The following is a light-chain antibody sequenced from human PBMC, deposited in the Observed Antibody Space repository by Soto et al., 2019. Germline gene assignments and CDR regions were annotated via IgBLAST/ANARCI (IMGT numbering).Light chain of an antibody. CDR1: SSDVGSYNL. Sequence: QSALTQPASVSGSPGQSITISCTGTSSDVGSYNLVSWYQQHPGKAPKLMIYEGSKRPSGVSNRFSGSKSGNTASLTISGLQAEDEAEYYCCSYAGSSTFGAVVFGGGTKLTVL. CDR3: CSYAGSSTFGAVV. V-gene: IGLV2-23*03. CDR2: EGS. J-gene: IGLJ2*01.